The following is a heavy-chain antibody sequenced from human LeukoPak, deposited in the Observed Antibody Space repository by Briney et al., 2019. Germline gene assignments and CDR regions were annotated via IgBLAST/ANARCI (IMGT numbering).Heavy chain of an antibody. CDR2: IDQDGSET. J-gene: IGHJ4*02. CDR1: GFTFSSYW. Sequence: PGGSLRLSCAASGFTFSSYWMTWVRQAPGRGLEWVAIIDQDGSETYYVDSMKGRFTISRDNAKNSLYLQMNSLRAEDTAIYYCARSGYDIVFDYWGRGTLVTVSS. V-gene: IGHV3-7*02. CDR3: ARSGYDIVFDY. D-gene: IGHD5-12*01.